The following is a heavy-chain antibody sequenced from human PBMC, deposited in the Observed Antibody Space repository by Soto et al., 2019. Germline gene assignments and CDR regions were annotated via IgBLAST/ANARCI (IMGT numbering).Heavy chain of an antibody. V-gene: IGHV3-7*01. D-gene: IGHD3-16*01. CDR3: ARDIMAITCDS. Sequence: PGGSVRRSCAASGFTFSSYWMNCVRQAPGKGLEWVANIKKDGSEKYYVDSVKGRFTISRDNADNSPYLQMNSLRAEDTAVYYCARDIMAITCDSWGQGT. CDR2: IKKDGSEK. CDR1: GFTFSSYW. J-gene: IGHJ4*02.